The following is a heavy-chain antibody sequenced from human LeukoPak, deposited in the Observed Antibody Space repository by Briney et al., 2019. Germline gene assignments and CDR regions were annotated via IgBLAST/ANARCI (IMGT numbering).Heavy chain of an antibody. D-gene: IGHD6-13*01. Sequence: PGGSLRLSCVASGFTFSTYWMSWVRQAPGKGLEWVANIKEDGSEKYYVDSVKGRFTVSRDNAESSLYLQMNSLTVEGTAVYYCARDPAAWDFWGQGTLVTVSS. CDR2: IKEDGSEK. V-gene: IGHV3-7*01. J-gene: IGHJ4*02. CDR1: GFTFSTYW. CDR3: ARDPAAWDF.